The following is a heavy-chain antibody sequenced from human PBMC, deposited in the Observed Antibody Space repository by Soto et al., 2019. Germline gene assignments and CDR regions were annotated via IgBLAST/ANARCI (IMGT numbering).Heavy chain of an antibody. D-gene: IGHD2-2*01. V-gene: IGHV3-23*01. Sequence: PGGSLRLSCAASGFTFSGYAMGWVRQAPGKGLEWVSGVSGSGGSTYYADSVKGRFTISRDNSRNTLYLQMNSLRAEDTAVYYCAKGVAYCSSSSCPFFFDNWGQGTLVTVSS. J-gene: IGHJ4*02. CDR2: VSGSGGST. CDR1: GFTFSGYA. CDR3: AKGVAYCSSSSCPFFFDN.